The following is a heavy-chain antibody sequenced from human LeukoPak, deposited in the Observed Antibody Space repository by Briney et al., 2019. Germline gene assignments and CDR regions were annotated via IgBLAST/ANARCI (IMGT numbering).Heavy chain of an antibody. D-gene: IGHD6-13*01. CDR3: ARDPAAWDY. J-gene: IGHJ4*02. CDR2: IKEDGSEE. V-gene: IGHV3-7*01. CDR1: GFTFGNYW. Sequence: GGSLRLSCEASGFTFGNYWMSWVRQAPGKGLEWVANIKEDGSEEYYVDSVKGRFTISRDNTKNSLYLQMNSLRAEDTAVYYCARDPAAWDYWGQGTLVTVSS.